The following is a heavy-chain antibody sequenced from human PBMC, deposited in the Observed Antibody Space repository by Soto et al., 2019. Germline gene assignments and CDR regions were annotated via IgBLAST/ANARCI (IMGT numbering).Heavy chain of an antibody. CDR1: GFTFNSYA. D-gene: IGHD2-2*01. CDR3: ARGPSSLTRFDY. V-gene: IGHV3-30*04. Sequence: GASLTLSCAASGFTFNSYALHWVRQAPGKGLEWVAVISYDGSDKYHADSVKGRFTISRDNSKNTLYLEMNSLRAEDTAVYYCARGPSSLTRFDYGGQGTLVTVSS. CDR2: ISYDGSDK. J-gene: IGHJ4*02.